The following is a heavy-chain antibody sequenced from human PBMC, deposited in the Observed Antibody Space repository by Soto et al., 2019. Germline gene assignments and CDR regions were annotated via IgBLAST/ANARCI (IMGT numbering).Heavy chain of an antibody. CDR1: GFTFSSYA. J-gene: IGHJ6*03. CDR2: ISGSGGST. V-gene: IGHV3-23*01. D-gene: IGHD1-20*01. CDR3: AKDRRYNWNDRYMDG. Sequence: PGGSLRLSCAASGFTFSSYAMSWVRQAPGKGLEWVSAISGSGGSTYYADSVKGRFTISRDNSKNTLYLQMNSLRAEDTAVYYYAKDRRYNWNDRYMDGWGKGTTVTVSS.